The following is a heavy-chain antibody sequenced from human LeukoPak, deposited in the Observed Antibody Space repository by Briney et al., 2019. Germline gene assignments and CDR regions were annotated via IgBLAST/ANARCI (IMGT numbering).Heavy chain of an antibody. V-gene: IGHV4-61*01. CDR2: ISYSGST. CDR1: GGSVSSGSHY. CDR3: ARDHVVGATTWIDY. D-gene: IGHD1-26*01. Sequence: MASETLSLTCTVSGGSVSSGSHYWSWIRQPPGKGLEWIGYISYSGSTNYNPSLNVRVTISVDTSKNQFSLKLSSVTAADTAVYYCARDHVVGATTWIDYWGQGTLVTVSS. J-gene: IGHJ4*02.